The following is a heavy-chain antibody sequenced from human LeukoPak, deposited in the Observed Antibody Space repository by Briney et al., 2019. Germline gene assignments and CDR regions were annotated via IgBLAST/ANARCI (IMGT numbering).Heavy chain of an antibody. Sequence: GGSLRLSCAASGFTFSSCGMHWVRQAPGKGLEWAAVISYDGSNKYYADSVKGRFTISRDNSKNTLYLQMNSLRAEDTAVYYCAKDLLGSGWLDYWGQGTLVTVSS. CDR1: GFTFSSCG. D-gene: IGHD6-19*01. J-gene: IGHJ4*02. V-gene: IGHV3-30*18. CDR3: AKDLLGSGWLDY. CDR2: ISYDGSNK.